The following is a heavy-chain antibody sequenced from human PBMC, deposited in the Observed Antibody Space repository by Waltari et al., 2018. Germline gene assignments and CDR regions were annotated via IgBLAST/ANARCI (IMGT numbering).Heavy chain of an antibody. V-gene: IGHV3-49*03. J-gene: IGHJ6*02. CDR3: SRVSASGDGMDV. Sequence: EVQLVESGGGLVQPGRSLRLSCTTSGFTFGAPALCWFCPAPGKGLEWVGFIRSKIYGGTADYAASVKGRFTVSRDDSKSIAYLQMDSLKTEDTAVYYCSRVSASGDGMDVWGQGTTVTVSS. CDR1: GFTFGAPA. D-gene: IGHD3-16*01. CDR2: IRSKIYGGTA.